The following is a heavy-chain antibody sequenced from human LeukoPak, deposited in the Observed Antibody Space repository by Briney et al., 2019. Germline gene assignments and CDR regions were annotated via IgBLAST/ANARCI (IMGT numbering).Heavy chain of an antibody. Sequence: GGSLRLSCSASGFIISNYAMHWVRQAPGKGLEYVSAITANGGSTYYADSVKGRFTISRDTSKNTLYLQMSSLRAEDTAMYHCVKDLYKGDSASWYFFHYWGQGTLVTVS. J-gene: IGHJ4*02. V-gene: IGHV3-64D*06. CDR2: ITANGGST. CDR1: GFIISNYA. D-gene: IGHD6-13*01. CDR3: VKDLYKGDSASWYFFHY.